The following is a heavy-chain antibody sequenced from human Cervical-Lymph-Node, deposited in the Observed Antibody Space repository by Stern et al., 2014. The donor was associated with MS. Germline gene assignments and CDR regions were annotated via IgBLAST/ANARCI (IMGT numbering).Heavy chain of an antibody. D-gene: IGHD2-15*01. CDR1: GVTFSSNA. Sequence: VQLVESGAEVKKPGSSVRVSCKASGVTFSSNAITWVRQAPGQGLEWMGGSIPIFATANYAQKFQGRVTIPADESTNIAYMELSSLRSEDTAVYYCARRRCSGINCFYGMDVWGQGTTVTVSS. J-gene: IGHJ6*02. CDR2: SIPIFATA. V-gene: IGHV1-69*01. CDR3: ARRRCSGINCFYGMDV.